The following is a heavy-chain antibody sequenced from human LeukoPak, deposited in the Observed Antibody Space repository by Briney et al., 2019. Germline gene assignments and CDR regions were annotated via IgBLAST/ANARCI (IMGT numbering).Heavy chain of an antibody. CDR1: GYTFTGYY. CDR3: ARGTLTSGWLKY. J-gene: IGHJ4*02. Sequence: ASVKVSCKASGYTFTGYYIHWVRQAPGQGLEWMGWINPNTGGTNYAQKFQGRVTMTRDTSISTVYMELSRLRSDDTAVYYCARGTLTSGWLKYWGQGTLVAVSS. D-gene: IGHD6-19*01. V-gene: IGHV1-2*02. CDR2: INPNTGGT.